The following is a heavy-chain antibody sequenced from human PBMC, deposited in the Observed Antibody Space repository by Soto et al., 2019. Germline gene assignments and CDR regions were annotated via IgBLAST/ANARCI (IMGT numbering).Heavy chain of an antibody. CDR3: ARDHGGSTWFVGIYYYFGVDV. J-gene: IGHJ6*02. D-gene: IGHD6-13*01. Sequence: WGSLRLSCAASGFTLSSYNMNWVRQAPGKGLEWVSYISGSSDTIYYADSVKGRFTISRDNAKNSLYLQMDSLRDEDTAVYYCARDHGGSTWFVGIYYYFGVDVWGQGTTVTVSS. CDR1: GFTLSSYN. V-gene: IGHV3-48*02. CDR2: ISGSSDTI.